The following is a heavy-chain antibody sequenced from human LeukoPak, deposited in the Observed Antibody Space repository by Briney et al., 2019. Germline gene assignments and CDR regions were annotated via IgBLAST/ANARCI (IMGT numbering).Heavy chain of an antibody. J-gene: IGHJ5*02. CDR1: GYTFTSYD. CDR2: MNPNSGNT. CDR3: ARGLGGSTYYYGSGSSNWFDP. Sequence: ASVKVSCKASGYTFTSYDINWVRLATGQGLEWMGWMNPNSGNTGYAQKFQGRVTMTRNTSISTAYMELSSLRSEDTAVYYCARGLGGSTYYYGSGSSNWFDPWGQGTLVTVSS. D-gene: IGHD3-10*01. V-gene: IGHV1-8*01.